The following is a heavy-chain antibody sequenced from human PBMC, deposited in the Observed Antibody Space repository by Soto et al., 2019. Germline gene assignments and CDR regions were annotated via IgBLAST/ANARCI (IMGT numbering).Heavy chain of an antibody. CDR1: GYSSTSYA. J-gene: IGHJ6*02. V-gene: IGHV1-3*01. Sequence: ASVKVSCKASGYSSTSYAIYWVRQAPGQRLEWMGWINAGNGNTKYSQKLQGRVTFTGDTSASTAHMELSSLRSEDTAVYFCARGVENIVVVLDVFGYYGMDVWGQGTTVTVSS. CDR2: INAGNGNT. CDR3: ARGVENIVVVLDVFGYYGMDV. D-gene: IGHD2-2*01.